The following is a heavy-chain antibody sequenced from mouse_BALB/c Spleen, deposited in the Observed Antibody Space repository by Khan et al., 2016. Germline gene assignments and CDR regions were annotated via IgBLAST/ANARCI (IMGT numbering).Heavy chain of an antibody. Sequence: EVQLQESGGGLVHPGGSLKLSCAASGFDFSRYWMSWVRQAPGKGLEWIGEINPDSYTINYTPSLKDKFIISREHAKNTLYLQMSKVRSEETALYYGARAGYYGYLAYWGQGTLVTVSA. D-gene: IGHD1-1*01. V-gene: IGHV4-1*02. CDR1: GFDFSRYW. CDR2: INPDSYTI. CDR3: ARAGYYGYLAY. J-gene: IGHJ3*01.